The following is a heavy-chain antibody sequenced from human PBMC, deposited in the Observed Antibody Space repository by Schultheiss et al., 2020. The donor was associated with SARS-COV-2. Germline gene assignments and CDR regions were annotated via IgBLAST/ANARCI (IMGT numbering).Heavy chain of an antibody. J-gene: IGHJ3*02. CDR1: GGSISSYY. D-gene: IGHD3-3*01. CDR2: IYYSGST. Sequence: SETLSLTCTVSGGSISSYYWGWIRQPPGRGLEWIGSIYYSGSTYYNPSLKSLVTISVDTSKNQFSLKLSSVTAADTAVYYCARREGLYVGGAFDIWGQGTMVTVSS. CDR3: ARREGLYVGGAFDI. V-gene: IGHV4-39*07.